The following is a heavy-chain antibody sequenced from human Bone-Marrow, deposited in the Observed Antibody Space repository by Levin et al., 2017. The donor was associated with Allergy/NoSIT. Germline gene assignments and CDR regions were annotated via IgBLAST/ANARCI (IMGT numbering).Heavy chain of an antibody. CDR2: ISAGGNYI. V-gene: IGHV3-21*01. D-gene: IGHD3-22*01. Sequence: GESLKISCAASGILFSSYDMNWVRQAPGKGLEWVSSISAGGNYIYYADSVNGRFTISRDNAKNSLFLQMNSLRAEDTAVYYCASWAMYHYDRSAFDYFYYAMDVWGQGTTVTVSS. J-gene: IGHJ6*02. CDR3: ASWAMYHYDRSAFDYFYYAMDV. CDR1: GILFSSYD.